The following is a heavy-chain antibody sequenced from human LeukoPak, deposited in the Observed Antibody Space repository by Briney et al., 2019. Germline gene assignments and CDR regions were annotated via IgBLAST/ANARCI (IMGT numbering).Heavy chain of an antibody. J-gene: IGHJ4*02. CDR2: ISYDGSDK. Sequence: GRSLRLSCAASGFTFSDYAMHWVRQAPGKGLGWVAVISYDGSDKYYADSVKGRFTISRDNSKNTLCLQMNSLRVEDTAVYYCARNGEELDYWGLGTLVTVSS. V-gene: IGHV3-30-3*01. CDR3: ARNGEELDY. D-gene: IGHD4-17*01. CDR1: GFTFSDYA.